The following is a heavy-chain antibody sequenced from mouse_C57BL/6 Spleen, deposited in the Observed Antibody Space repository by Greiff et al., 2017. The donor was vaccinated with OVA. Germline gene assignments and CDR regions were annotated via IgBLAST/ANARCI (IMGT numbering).Heavy chain of an antibody. CDR2: IDPSDSYT. CDR3: ACYYYGSSYFDY. J-gene: IGHJ2*01. Sequence: VQLQQPGAELVMPGASVKLSCKASGYTFTSYWMHWVKQRPGQGLEWIGEIDPSDSYTNYNQKFKGKSTLTVDKSSSTAYMQLSSLTSEDSAVYYCACYYYGSSYFDYWGQGTTLTVSS. D-gene: IGHD1-1*01. V-gene: IGHV1-69*01. CDR1: GYTFTSYW.